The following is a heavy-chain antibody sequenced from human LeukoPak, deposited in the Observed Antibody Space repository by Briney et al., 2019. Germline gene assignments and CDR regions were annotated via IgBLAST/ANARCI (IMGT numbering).Heavy chain of an antibody. Sequence: ASVKVSCKASGGTFSSYAISWVRQAPGQGLEWMGRIIPILGIANYAQKFQGRVTITADKSTSTAYMELSSLRSEDTAVYYCARDFGSGVFDPWGQGTLVTVSS. CDR1: GGTFSSYA. CDR3: ARDFGSGVFDP. D-gene: IGHD3-10*01. CDR2: IIPILGIA. V-gene: IGHV1-69*04. J-gene: IGHJ5*02.